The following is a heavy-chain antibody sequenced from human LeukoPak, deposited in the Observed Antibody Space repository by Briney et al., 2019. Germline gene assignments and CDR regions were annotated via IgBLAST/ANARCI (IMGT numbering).Heavy chain of an antibody. CDR1: GFTFSSYS. V-gene: IGHV3-53*01. Sequence: GGSLRLSCAASGFTFSSYSMTWVRQAPGKGLEWVSVIYSGGSTYYADSVKGRFTISRDNSKNTLYLQMNSLRAEDTAVYYCARDSYDFWSGYWSYDAFDIWGQGTMVTVSS. CDR3: ARDSYDFWSGYWSYDAFDI. J-gene: IGHJ3*02. CDR2: IYSGGST. D-gene: IGHD3-3*01.